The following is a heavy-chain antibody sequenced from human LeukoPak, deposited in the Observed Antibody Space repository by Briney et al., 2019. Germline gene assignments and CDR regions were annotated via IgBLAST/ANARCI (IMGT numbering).Heavy chain of an antibody. CDR2: IYYSGSA. Sequence: SETLSLTCTVSGASISSYYWSWIRQPPGKRLEWIGYIYYSGSANYNPSLKSRVTISVDTSKNQFSLKLSSVTAADTAVYYCARATGYVIEDNFDYWGQGTLVTVSS. V-gene: IGHV4-59*01. CDR1: GASISSYY. J-gene: IGHJ4*02. CDR3: ARATGYVIEDNFDY. D-gene: IGHD2-15*01.